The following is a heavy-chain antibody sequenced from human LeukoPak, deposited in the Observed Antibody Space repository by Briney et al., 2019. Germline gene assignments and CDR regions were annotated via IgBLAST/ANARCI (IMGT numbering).Heavy chain of an antibody. D-gene: IGHD3-22*01. V-gene: IGHV1-18*01. CDR3: ARVPYYYDSSGPIGNRIDY. Sequence: GASVKVSCKASGYTFTSYGIIWVRQAPGQGLEWMGWISACNGNTNYAQKLQGRVTMTTDTSTSTAYMELRSLRSDDTAVYYCARVPYYYDSSGPIGNRIDYWGQGTLVTVSS. J-gene: IGHJ4*02. CDR2: ISACNGNT. CDR1: GYTFTSYG.